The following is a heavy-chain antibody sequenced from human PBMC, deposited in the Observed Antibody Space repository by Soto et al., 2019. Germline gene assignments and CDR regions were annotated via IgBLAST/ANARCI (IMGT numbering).Heavy chain of an antibody. CDR2: VSGGGSRT. J-gene: IGHJ6*02. D-gene: IGHD3-10*01. Sequence: PGGFLRLSCAASGFTFSNYAITWVRQAPGKGLEWVSAVSGGGSRTYYADSVKGRFTISRDNSRSTLYLQVNSLRAEDTAVYYCAKHRGGDYYYDMDVWGQGTTVTVS. CDR3: AKHRGGDYYYDMDV. V-gene: IGHV3-23*01. CDR1: GFTFSNYA.